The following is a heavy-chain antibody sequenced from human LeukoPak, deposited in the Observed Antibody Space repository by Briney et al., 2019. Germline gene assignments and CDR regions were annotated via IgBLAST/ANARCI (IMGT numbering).Heavy chain of an antibody. V-gene: IGHV4-34*01. Sequence: PSETLSLTCAVDGGSFSGYYWSWIRQPPGKGLEWIGEINHSGSTNYNPSLKSRVTISVDTFKNQFSLKLSSLTAADTAVYYCAGAKGFVWGSYRPLGAFDIWGHGTMVTVSS. D-gene: IGHD3-16*02. CDR1: GGSFSGYY. J-gene: IGHJ3*02. CDR2: INHSGST. CDR3: AGAKGFVWGSYRPLGAFDI.